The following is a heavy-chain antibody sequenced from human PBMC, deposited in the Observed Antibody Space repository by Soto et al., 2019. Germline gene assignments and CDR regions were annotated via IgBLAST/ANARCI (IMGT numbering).Heavy chain of an antibody. V-gene: IGHV3-30*03. CDR1: GFTFSSYG. J-gene: IGHJ4*02. CDR2: ISYDGSNK. CDR3: ASVPSGYYYYFDY. Sequence: HPGGSLRLSCAASGFTFSSYGMHWVRQAPGKGLEWVAVISYDGSNKYYADSVKGRFTISRDNSKNTLYLQMNSLRAEDTAVYYCASVPSGYYYYFDYWGQGTLVTVSS. D-gene: IGHD3-22*01.